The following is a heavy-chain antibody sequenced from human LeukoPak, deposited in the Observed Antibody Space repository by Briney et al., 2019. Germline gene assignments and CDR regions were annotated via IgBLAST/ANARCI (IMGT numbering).Heavy chain of an antibody. CDR3: ASGNFDWLTFDY. CDR1: GYTFTGYY. D-gene: IGHD3-9*01. V-gene: IGHV1-2*02. Sequence: GASVKVSCKASGYTFTGYYMHWVRQAPGQGLEWMGWINPNSGGTNYAQKLQGRVTMTRDTSISTAYMELSRLRSDDTAVYYCASGNFDWLTFDYWGQGTLVTVSS. CDR2: INPNSGGT. J-gene: IGHJ4*02.